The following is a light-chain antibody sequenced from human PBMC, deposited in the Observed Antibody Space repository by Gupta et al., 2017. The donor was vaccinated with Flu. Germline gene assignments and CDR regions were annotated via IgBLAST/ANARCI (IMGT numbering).Light chain of an antibody. CDR2: LCS. Sequence: DIVMTQSPLSLPVTPGEPASISCRSSQSLLHSNGYNYLGWYLQKPGQSPQLLIYLCSNRASGVPDRFSGSGSGTDFTLKISRVEAEDAGVYYCMQALQTPRTFGQGTKVEIK. CDR3: MQALQTPRT. CDR1: QSLLHSNGYNY. V-gene: IGKV2-28*01. J-gene: IGKJ1*01.